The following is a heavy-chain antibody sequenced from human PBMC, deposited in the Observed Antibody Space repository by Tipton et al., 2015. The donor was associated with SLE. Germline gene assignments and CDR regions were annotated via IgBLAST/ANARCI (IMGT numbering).Heavy chain of an antibody. CDR1: GFTFADYD. V-gene: IGHV3-13*01. CDR3: ARVDYDSGAYYFDY. J-gene: IGHJ4*02. D-gene: IGHD3-22*01. CDR2: IGSDVDT. Sequence: GSLRLSCAASGFTFADYDMHWVRQVTGKGLEWVAGIGSDVDTYYPESVKGRFTISRDNAKNSLNLQMNSLRVGDTAVYYCARVDYDSGAYYFDYWGQGTLVTVSS.